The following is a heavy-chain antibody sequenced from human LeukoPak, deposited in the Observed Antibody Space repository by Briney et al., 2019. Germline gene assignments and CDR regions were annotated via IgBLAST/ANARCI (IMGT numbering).Heavy chain of an antibody. Sequence: PSETLSLTCIVSGGSISNYYWSWIRQSPGKGLEWIGYIYYSGTTNSNPSLKSRVTISVDTSKNQFSLQLRSVTAADTAVYYCAREDPQTTVPEGMDVWGQGTTVIVSS. V-gene: IGHV4-59*01. CDR2: IYYSGTT. J-gene: IGHJ6*02. CDR3: AREDPQTTVPEGMDV. D-gene: IGHD4-17*01. CDR1: GGSISNYY.